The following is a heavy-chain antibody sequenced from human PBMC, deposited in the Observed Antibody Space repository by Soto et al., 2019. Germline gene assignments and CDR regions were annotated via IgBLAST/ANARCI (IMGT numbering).Heavy chain of an antibody. Sequence: EVQLVETGGGLIQPGGSLRLSCAASGFTVSTNYMSWVRQAPGKGLEWVSLIYSGGSTYYADSVKGRFTISSDNSKNTLYLQMNSLRAEDTADYYCARRSSGYPYYFDYWGQGTLVTVSS. CDR1: GFTVSTNY. J-gene: IGHJ4*02. D-gene: IGHD3-22*01. CDR3: ARRSSGYPYYFDY. CDR2: IYSGGST. V-gene: IGHV3-53*02.